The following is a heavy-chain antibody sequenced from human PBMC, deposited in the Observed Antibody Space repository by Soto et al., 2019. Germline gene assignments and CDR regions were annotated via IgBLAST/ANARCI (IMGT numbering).Heavy chain of an antibody. CDR1: GFTFSSYW. D-gene: IGHD3-3*01. CDR3: AREWRPLSTSSPLDY. CDR2: ITYDGSST. J-gene: IGHJ4*02. Sequence: GGSLRLSCAASGFTFSSYWMHWVRQAPGKGLVWVAIITYDGSSTNNADSVKGRFTISRDNSKNTLHLQMNSLRAEDTAVYYCAREWRPLSTSSPLDYWGQGTLVTVSS. V-gene: IGHV3-30*03.